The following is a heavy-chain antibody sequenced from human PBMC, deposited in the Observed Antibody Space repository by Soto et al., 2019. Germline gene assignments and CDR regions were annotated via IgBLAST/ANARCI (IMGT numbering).Heavy chain of an antibody. Sequence: ASVKVSCKASGYTFAGYYRQWVRQAPGQGLEWMGWINPNSGGTNYAQKFQGWVTMTRDTSISTAYMELSRLRSDDTAVYYCARSRDGYNLRGPGFDYWGQGTLVTVSS. CDR1: GYTFAGYY. V-gene: IGHV1-2*04. D-gene: IGHD5-12*01. CDR2: INPNSGGT. CDR3: ARSRDGYNLRGPGFDY. J-gene: IGHJ4*02.